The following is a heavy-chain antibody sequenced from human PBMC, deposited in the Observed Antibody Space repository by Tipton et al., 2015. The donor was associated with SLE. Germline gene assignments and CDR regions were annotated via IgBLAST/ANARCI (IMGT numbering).Heavy chain of an antibody. V-gene: IGHV3-66*01. D-gene: IGHD7-27*01. Sequence: SLRLSCAASGFTFSSYSMNWVRQAPGKGLEWVSVIYSGGSTYYADSVKGRFTISRDNAKNSLYLQMNSLRAEDTAVYYCASNWGSNWYFDLWGRGTLVTVSS. CDR2: IYSGGST. CDR3: ASNWGSNWYFDL. CDR1: GFTFSSYS. J-gene: IGHJ2*01.